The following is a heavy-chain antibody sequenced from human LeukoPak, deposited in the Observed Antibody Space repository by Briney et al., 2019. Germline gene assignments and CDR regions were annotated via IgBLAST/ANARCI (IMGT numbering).Heavy chain of an antibody. CDR2: ISSRGSTI. V-gene: IGHV3-11*01. D-gene: IGHD5-18*01. Sequence: TGGSLRLSCAASGFTFSDYYMSWIRQAPGKGLEWVSYISSRGSTIYYADSVKGRFTISRDNAKNSLYLQMNSLRAEDTAVYYCARHDTAMATDYGMDVWGQGTTDTVSS. CDR1: GFTFSDYY. J-gene: IGHJ6*02. CDR3: ARHDTAMATDYGMDV.